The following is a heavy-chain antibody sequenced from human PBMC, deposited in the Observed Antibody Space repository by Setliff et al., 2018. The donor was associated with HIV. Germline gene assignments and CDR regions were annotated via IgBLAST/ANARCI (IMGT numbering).Heavy chain of an antibody. D-gene: IGHD3-22*01. CDR3: ARARTDYYDRRRRSHYYIDV. V-gene: IGHV1-8*02. Sequence: ASVKVSCKPSGYTFSNYDINWVRQAAGQGLEWMGRMNPDSRNTGYAQRFEGRVTLTWDTSISTAYLELNHLKSDDTAVYYCARARTDYYDRRRRSHYYIDVWARGATVTVSS. CDR2: MNPDSRNT. J-gene: IGHJ6*03. CDR1: GYTFSNYD.